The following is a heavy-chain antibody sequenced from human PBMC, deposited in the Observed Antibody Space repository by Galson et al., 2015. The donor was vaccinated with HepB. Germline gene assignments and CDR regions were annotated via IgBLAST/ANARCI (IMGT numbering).Heavy chain of an antibody. J-gene: IGHJ4*02. V-gene: IGHV4-30-4*07. CDR3: ARVGYSYIFDY. Sequence: LSLTCAVSGGSISSGGYSWSWIRQPPGKGLEWIGYIYYSGSTYYNPSLKSRVTISVDTSKNQFSLKLSSVTAADTAVYYCARVGYSYIFDYWGQGTLVTVSS. CDR2: IYYSGST. D-gene: IGHD5-18*01. CDR1: GGSISSGGYS.